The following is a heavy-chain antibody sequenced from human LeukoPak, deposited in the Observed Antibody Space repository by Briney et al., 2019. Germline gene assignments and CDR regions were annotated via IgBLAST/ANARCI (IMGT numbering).Heavy chain of an antibody. CDR2: ISSNGGST. Sequence: GGSLRFSCAASTFTFSSYAMSWVRQAPGKGLEWVSVISSNGGSTYYADSVKGRFTISGDNFKNTLFLQMNSLRAEDTAVYYCAKDRKVGANTALYFDYWGQGTLLTVSS. CDR3: AKDRKVGANTALYFDY. J-gene: IGHJ4*02. V-gene: IGHV3-23*01. CDR1: TFTFSSYA. D-gene: IGHD1-26*01.